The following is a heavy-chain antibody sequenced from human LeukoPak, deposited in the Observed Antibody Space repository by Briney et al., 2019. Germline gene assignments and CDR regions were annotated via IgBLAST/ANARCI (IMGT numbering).Heavy chain of an antibody. Sequence: PSETLSLTCTVSGGSISSSSYYWGWIRQPPGEGLEWIGSIYYSGSTYYNPSLKSRVTISVDTSKNQFSLKLSSVTAADTAVYYCARDYCSGGSCYNWFDPWGQGTLVTVSS. V-gene: IGHV4-39*07. D-gene: IGHD2-15*01. CDR3: ARDYCSGGSCYNWFDP. J-gene: IGHJ5*02. CDR1: GGSISSSSYY. CDR2: IYYSGST.